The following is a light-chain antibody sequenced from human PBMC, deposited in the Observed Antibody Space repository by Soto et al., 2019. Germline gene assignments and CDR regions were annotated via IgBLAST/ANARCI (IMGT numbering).Light chain of an antibody. J-gene: IGLJ3*02. CDR3: SSYTTRNTLNWV. Sequence: QSVLTQPASVSGSPGQSITISCTGTSSDLGGYNFVSWYQQHPGKAPKLMIYDVTNRPSGVSNRFSGSKSGNTASLTISGLQAEDEADYYCSSYTTRNTLNWVFGGGTKLTV. CDR2: DVT. CDR1: SSDLGGYNF. V-gene: IGLV2-14*01.